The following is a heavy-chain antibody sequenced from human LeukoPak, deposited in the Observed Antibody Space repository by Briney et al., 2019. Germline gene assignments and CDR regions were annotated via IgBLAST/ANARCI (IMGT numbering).Heavy chain of an antibody. Sequence: GGSLRLSCAASGFSFENYNMNWVRQAPGKGLEWVAYINVITGYIYYADSLKGRFTISRDNAKKSLFLEMNSLRVEDTAVYYCARDRSGSSSLDDAFDIWGQGIMVTVSS. D-gene: IGHD1-26*01. J-gene: IGHJ3*02. CDR1: GFSFENYN. CDR3: ARDRSGSSSLDDAFDI. V-gene: IGHV3-21*01. CDR2: INVITGYI.